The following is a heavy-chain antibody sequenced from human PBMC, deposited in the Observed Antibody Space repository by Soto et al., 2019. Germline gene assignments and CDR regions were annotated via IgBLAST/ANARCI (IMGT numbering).Heavy chain of an antibody. CDR2: IYYGGST. J-gene: IGHJ4*02. CDR1: GASISSGDYY. V-gene: IGHV4-31*03. CDR3: ARAYGDYVFDY. D-gene: IGHD4-17*01. Sequence: PSETLSLTCTVSGASISSGDYYWSWIRQHPGKGLEWIGHIYYGGSTYYNPSLKSRVTISVDTSKNQFSLKLSSVTAADTAVYYCARAYGDYVFDYWGQGTLVTVSS.